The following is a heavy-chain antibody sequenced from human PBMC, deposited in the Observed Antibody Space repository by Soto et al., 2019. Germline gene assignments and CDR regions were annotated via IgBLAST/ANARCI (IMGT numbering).Heavy chain of an antibody. CDR2: INAGNGNT. J-gene: IGHJ5*02. D-gene: IGHD2-15*01. Sequence: ASVKVSCKASGYTFTSYAMHWVRQAPGQRLEWMGWINAGNGNTKYSQKFQGRVTITRDTSASTAYMELSSLRSEDTAVYYCARGVDIVVVVAAHLNWFDPWGQGTLVTVSS. CDR3: ARGVDIVVVVAAHLNWFDP. V-gene: IGHV1-3*01. CDR1: GYTFTSYA.